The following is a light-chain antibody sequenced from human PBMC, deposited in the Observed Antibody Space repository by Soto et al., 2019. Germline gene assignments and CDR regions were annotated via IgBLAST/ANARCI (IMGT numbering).Light chain of an antibody. CDR2: AAS. J-gene: IGKJ5*01. V-gene: IGKV1-27*01. Sequence: DIQMTQSPSSLSASVGDRVTITFRASQGISDYLAWYQQKAGQVPKLLIYAASTLASWAPSRFTWRGFGTEKTFTISSRQPENAANCYCQRHVGAFVTFG. CDR3: QRHVGAFVT. CDR1: QGISDY.